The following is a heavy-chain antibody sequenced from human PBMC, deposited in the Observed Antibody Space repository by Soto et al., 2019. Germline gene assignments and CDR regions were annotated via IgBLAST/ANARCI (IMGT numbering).Heavy chain of an antibody. CDR2: INHSGST. CDR1: GGSFSGYY. V-gene: IGHV4-34*01. D-gene: IGHD2-15*01. J-gene: IGHJ6*02. Sequence: SETLSLTCAVYGGSFSGYYWSWIRQPPGKGLEWIGEINHSGSTNYNPSLKSRVTISVDTSKNQFSLKLSSVTAADTAVYYCARVRVVVAATLAYYYYYGMDVWGQGTTVTVSS. CDR3: ARVRVVVAATLAYYYYYGMDV.